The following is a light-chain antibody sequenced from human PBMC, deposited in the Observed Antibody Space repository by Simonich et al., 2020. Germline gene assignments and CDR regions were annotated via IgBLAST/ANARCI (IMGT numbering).Light chain of an antibody. Sequence: DIVMTQTPLSLSVNPGQPASIPCKSSQSLLQSDGKTYLYWYLQKPGQSPQLLFYEVANRFTGVPDRFSGGGSGTDFTLKISRVEAEDVGVYYCMQSIQLLYTFGQGTKLEIK. CDR2: EVA. V-gene: IGKV2D-29*02. CDR3: MQSIQLLYT. CDR1: QSLLQSDGKTY. J-gene: IGKJ2*01.